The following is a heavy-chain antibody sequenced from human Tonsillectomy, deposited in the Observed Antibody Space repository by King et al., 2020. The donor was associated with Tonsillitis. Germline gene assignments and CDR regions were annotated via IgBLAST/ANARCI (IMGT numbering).Heavy chain of an antibody. CDR2: VYTSGST. CDR3: ARGIVGDTSIWYFDL. D-gene: IGHD1-26*01. J-gene: IGHJ2*01. CDR1: GGSINSFY. V-gene: IGHV4-4*07. Sequence: VQLQESGPGLVKPSETLSLTCTVSGGSINSFYWSWIRQPAGKGLEWIGRVYTSGSTNYNPSLKSRVTLSVDTSKNQFSLKLSSVTAAATAVYYCARGIVGDTSIWYFDLWGRGTLVTVSS.